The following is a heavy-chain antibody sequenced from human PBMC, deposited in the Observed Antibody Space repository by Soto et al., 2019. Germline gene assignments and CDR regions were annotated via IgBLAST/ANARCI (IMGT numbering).Heavy chain of an antibody. V-gene: IGHV1-8*01. CDR1: GYTFTSYD. J-gene: IGHJ6*02. D-gene: IGHD5-12*01. CDR2: MNPNSGNT. CDR3: ARDGREMATIYYYDYGTDV. Sequence: ASVKVSCKASGYTFTSYDINWVRQATGQGLEWMGWMNPNSGNTGYAQKFQGRVTMTRNTSISTAYMELSSLRSDDTAVYYCARDGREMATIYYYDYGTDVWGQGTTVTVSS.